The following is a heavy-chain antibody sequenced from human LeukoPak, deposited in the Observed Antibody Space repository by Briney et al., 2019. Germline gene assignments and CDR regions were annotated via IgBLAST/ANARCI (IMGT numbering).Heavy chain of an antibody. Sequence: ASVNVSCKASGYTFTGYYMHWVRQAPGQGLEWMGWINPNSGGTNYAQKFQGWVTMTRDTSISTAYMELSRLRSEDTAVYYCARGMIAARPLGSPLGSDYWGQGTLVTVSS. V-gene: IGHV1-2*04. CDR3: ARGMIAARPLGSPLGSDY. D-gene: IGHD6-6*01. J-gene: IGHJ4*02. CDR2: INPNSGGT. CDR1: GYTFTGYY.